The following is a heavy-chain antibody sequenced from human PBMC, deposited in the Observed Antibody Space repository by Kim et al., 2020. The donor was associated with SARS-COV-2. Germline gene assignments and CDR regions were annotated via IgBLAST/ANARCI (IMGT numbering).Heavy chain of an antibody. V-gene: IGHV3-9*01. D-gene: IGHD6-6*01. CDR2: ISWNSGSI. CDR1: GFTFDDYA. CDR3: AKDMYSSSDYYGIDV. Sequence: GGSLRLSCAASGFTFDDYAMHWVRQAPGKGLEWVSGISWNSGSIGYADSVKGRFTISRDNAKNSLYLQMNSLRAEDTALYYCAKDMYSSSDYYGIDVWGQGTTVTVSS. J-gene: IGHJ6*02.